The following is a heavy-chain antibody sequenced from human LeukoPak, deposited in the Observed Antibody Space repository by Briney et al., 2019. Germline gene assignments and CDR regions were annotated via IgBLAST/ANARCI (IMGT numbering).Heavy chain of an antibody. CDR3: ARELRPNDY. Sequence: PGGSLRLSCAASGLILSNSAMTWVRQAPGKGLEWVSSITISGDDTFYADSVKGRFTISRDNSKNTLYLQMNSLKAEDTAVYYCARELRPNDYWGQGTLVTVSS. J-gene: IGHJ4*02. CDR1: GLILSNSA. V-gene: IGHV3-23*01. CDR2: ITISGDDT. D-gene: IGHD2-15*01.